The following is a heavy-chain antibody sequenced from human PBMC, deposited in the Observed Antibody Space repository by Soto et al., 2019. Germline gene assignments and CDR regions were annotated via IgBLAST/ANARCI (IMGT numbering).Heavy chain of an antibody. J-gene: IGHJ6*02. CDR2: VYHSGRS. Sequence: SETLSLTCDVSGYSISSGYYWVWIRQPPGKGLEWIGGVYHSGRSQYDPSLKTRVTISVDTSENQFSLKLTSVTAADTAVYYCARGIRYNWNYKENGMAVPGQRTTVTVSS. D-gene: IGHD1-7*01. CDR1: GYSISSGYY. V-gene: IGHV4-38-2*01. CDR3: ARGIRYNWNYKENGMAV.